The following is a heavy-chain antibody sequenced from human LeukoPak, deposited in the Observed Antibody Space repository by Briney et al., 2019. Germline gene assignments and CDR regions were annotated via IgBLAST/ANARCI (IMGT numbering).Heavy chain of an antibody. V-gene: IGHV3-74*01. Sequence: GGSLRPSCAASGFTFSSYGMHWVRQAPGKGLVWVSRINTDGSSTNYADSVRGRFTVSRDNAKNTLYLQMNSLRVEDTAVYYCARVIGWDEPFDLWGHGTLVTVSS. J-gene: IGHJ3*01. CDR2: INTDGSST. CDR1: GFTFSSYG. CDR3: ARVIGWDEPFDL. D-gene: IGHD1-26*01.